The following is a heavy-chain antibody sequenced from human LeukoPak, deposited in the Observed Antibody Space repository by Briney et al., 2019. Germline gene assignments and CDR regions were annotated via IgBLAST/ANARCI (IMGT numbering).Heavy chain of an antibody. CDR1: GFTFGSYS. CDR2: ISSSSSYI. CDR3: ARDPVPGIAAAGTH. D-gene: IGHD6-13*01. J-gene: IGHJ4*02. Sequence: GGPLRLSCAASGFTFGSYSMNWVRRAPGKGLEWVSSISSSSSYIYYADSVKGRFTISRDNAKNSLYLQVNSLRAEDTAVYYCARDPVPGIAAAGTHWGQGTLVTVSS. V-gene: IGHV3-21*01.